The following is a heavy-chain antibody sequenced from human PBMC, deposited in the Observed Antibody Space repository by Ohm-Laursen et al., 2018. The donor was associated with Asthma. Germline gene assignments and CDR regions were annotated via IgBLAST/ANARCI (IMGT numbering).Heavy chain of an antibody. CDR1: GFTFRSYA. CDR2: GGSYYDGGLK. V-gene: IGHV3-30-3*01. CDR3: ARVLSYYDHSSYYDRIDY. D-gene: IGHD3-22*01. Sequence: SLRLSRSASGFTFRSYALHWLRPAPRKGLEWVAEGGSYYDGGLKYYADSVNGRFTVSRDDSKNTLYLQMNSLRPDDTAVYYCARVLSYYDHSSYYDRIDYWGQGSLVTVSS. J-gene: IGHJ4*02.